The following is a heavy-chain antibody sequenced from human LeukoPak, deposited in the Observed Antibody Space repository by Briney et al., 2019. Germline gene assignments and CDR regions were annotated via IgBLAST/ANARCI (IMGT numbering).Heavy chain of an antibody. CDR3: ARVDILTGFDY. Sequence: SETLSPTCAVSGYSISSGYYWGWIRQPPGKGLEWIGSIYHSGSTYYNPSLKSRVTISVDTSKNQFSLKLSSVTAADTAVYYCARVDILTGFDYWGQGTLVTVSS. V-gene: IGHV4-38-2*01. CDR1: GYSISSGYY. CDR2: IYHSGST. D-gene: IGHD3-9*01. J-gene: IGHJ4*02.